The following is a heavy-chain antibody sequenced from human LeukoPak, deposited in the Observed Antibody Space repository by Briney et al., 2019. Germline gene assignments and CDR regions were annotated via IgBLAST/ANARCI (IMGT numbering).Heavy chain of an antibody. CDR1: GFTFSSYS. CDR2: ISSNSNYI. D-gene: IGHD2-15*01. CDR3: ARVLRVVAATPDH. V-gene: IGHV3-21*01. J-gene: IGHJ4*02. Sequence: PGGSLRLSCAASGFTFSSYSMNWVRQAPGKGLEWVSSISSNSNYIYYADSVKGRFTISRDNAKNSLYLQMNSLRAEDTAVYYCARVLRVVAATPDHWGQGTLVTVSS.